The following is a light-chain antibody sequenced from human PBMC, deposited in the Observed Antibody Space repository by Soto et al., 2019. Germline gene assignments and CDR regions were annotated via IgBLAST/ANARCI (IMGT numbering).Light chain of an antibody. V-gene: IGLV2-23*01. J-gene: IGLJ2*01. CDR1: SSDVGSYNL. CDR2: EGS. CDR3: CSYAGSHTVV. Sequence: QSALTQPASVSGSPGQSITISCTGTSSDVGSYNLVSWYQQHPGKAPKLMIYEGSKRPSGVSNRFSGSKSGNTASLIISGLQAEDEADYYCCSYAGSHTVVFGGGTKVTVL.